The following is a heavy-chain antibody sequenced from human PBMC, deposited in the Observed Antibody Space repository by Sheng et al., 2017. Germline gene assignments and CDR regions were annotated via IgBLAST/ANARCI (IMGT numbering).Heavy chain of an antibody. V-gene: IGHV3-23*01. CDR2: ISGSGGST. CDR3: AKSGPPESIAVAGFDY. Sequence: TASGFTFSSYAMSWVRQAPGKGLEWVSAISGSGGSTYYADSVKGRFTISRDNSKNTLYLQMNSLRAEDTAVYYCAKSGPPESIAVAGFDYWGQGTLVTVSS. J-gene: IGHJ4*02. D-gene: IGHD6-19*01. CDR1: GFTFSSYA.